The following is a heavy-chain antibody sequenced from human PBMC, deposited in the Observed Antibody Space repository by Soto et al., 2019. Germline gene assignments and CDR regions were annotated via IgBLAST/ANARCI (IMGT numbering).Heavy chain of an antibody. D-gene: IGHD2-21*02. Sequence: QVQLMQSGAEVKKPGASVKVSCKASGDTFTEYYIHWVRQAPGQGLEWMGTVNPSGGHTTYAQHSLARVTMTRDTATRTLYMELTSLTSEDTAVHYCARGGHVRVVTAALDFWAQGTLVTVAS. J-gene: IGHJ4*02. CDR3: ARGGHVRVVTAALDF. CDR2: VNPSGGHT. CDR1: GDTFTEYY. V-gene: IGHV1-46*01.